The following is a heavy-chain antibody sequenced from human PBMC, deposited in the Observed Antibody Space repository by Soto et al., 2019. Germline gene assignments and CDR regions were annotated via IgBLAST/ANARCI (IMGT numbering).Heavy chain of an antibody. D-gene: IGHD3-22*01. CDR3: ASHDSSGYYAFDY. Sequence: GASVKVSCKASGDTFSFYTINWVRQAPGLGLERMGRVNPILSMSNYAQKFQGRVTMTADKSTSTAYMELRSLRSEDTAMYYCASHDSSGYYAFDYWGQGTLVTVSS. J-gene: IGHJ4*02. V-gene: IGHV1-69*02. CDR1: GDTFSFYT. CDR2: VNPILSMS.